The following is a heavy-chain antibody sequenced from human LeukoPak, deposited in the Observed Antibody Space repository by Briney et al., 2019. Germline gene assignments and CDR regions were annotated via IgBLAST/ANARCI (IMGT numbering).Heavy chain of an antibody. D-gene: IGHD3-16*01. CDR2: IYTSGST. J-gene: IGHJ3*02. V-gene: IGHV4-4*09. CDR3: ASHSPLGGGAFDI. Sequence: SETLSLTCTVSGGSISSYYWSWIRQPPGKGLEWIGYIYTSGSTNYNPSLKSRVTISVDTSKNQFSLKLSSVTAADTAVYYCASHSPLGGGAFDIWGQGTMVTVSS. CDR1: GGSISSYY.